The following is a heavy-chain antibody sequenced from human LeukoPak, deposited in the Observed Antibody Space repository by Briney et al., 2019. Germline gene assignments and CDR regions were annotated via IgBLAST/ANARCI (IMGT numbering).Heavy chain of an antibody. V-gene: IGHV3-66*01. CDR2: IHSSGRP. D-gene: IGHD3-3*01. Sequence: PGGSLRLSCAASGFTVSRNFMSWVRQAPGKGLAWVSVIHSSGRPFYADSVRGRFSISRDNSKNTLYLQMNSLRAEDTSVYYCVRGGARYDRRLVFDSWGQGALVTVSS. CDR1: GFTVSRNF. J-gene: IGHJ4*02. CDR3: VRGGARYDRRLVFDS.